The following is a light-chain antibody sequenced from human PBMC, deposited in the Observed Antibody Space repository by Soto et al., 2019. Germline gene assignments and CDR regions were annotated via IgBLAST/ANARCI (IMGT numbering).Light chain of an antibody. CDR3: QQRQSWPIT. CDR1: QSVSSY. V-gene: IGKV3-11*01. Sequence: EIVMTQSPATLSVSPGERARLSCRASQSVSSYLAWYQQKPGQAPRLLIYDASNRATGIPARFSGSGSGTDFTLTISSLEPEDFAVYYCQQRQSWPITFGQGTRLEIK. J-gene: IGKJ5*01. CDR2: DAS.